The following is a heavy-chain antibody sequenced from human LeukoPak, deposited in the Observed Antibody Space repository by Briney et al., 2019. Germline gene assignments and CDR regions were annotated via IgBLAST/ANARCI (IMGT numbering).Heavy chain of an antibody. D-gene: IGHD2-15*01. CDR2: ISYDGGST. V-gene: IGHV3-30*03. Sequence: GRSLRLSCAASGFTFSSYAIHWVRQAPGKGLEWVTVISYDGGSTYYADSVKGRFTISRDNSKNTLYLQMNSLRAEDSAVYYCVRIHCTGGSCLDYWGQGTLVTVSS. J-gene: IGHJ4*02. CDR1: GFTFSSYA. CDR3: VRIHCTGGSCLDY.